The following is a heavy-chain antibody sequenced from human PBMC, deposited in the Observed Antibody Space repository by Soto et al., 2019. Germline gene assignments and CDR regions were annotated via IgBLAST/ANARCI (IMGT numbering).Heavy chain of an antibody. D-gene: IGHD3-22*01. CDR1: GGSFSGYY. Sequence: SETLSLTCAVYGGSFSGYYWSWIRQPPGKGLEWIGEINHSGSTNYNPSLKSRVTISVDTSKNQFSLKLVSVTAADTAVYYCARGGGYYYYYYYGMDVWGQGTTVTVSS. CDR3: ARGGGYYYYYYYGMDV. CDR2: INHSGST. V-gene: IGHV4-34*01. J-gene: IGHJ6*02.